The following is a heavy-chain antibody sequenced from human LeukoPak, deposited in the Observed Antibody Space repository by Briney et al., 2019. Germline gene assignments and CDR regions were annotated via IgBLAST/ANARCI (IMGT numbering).Heavy chain of an antibody. V-gene: IGHV3-23*01. J-gene: IGHJ4*02. CDR2: VTGRGSST. CDR1: GFTFSNYA. Sequence: GGSPRLSCVASGFTFSNYAMSWVRQAPGKRLEWVSAVTGRGSSTYYADSVKGRFTISRDNSRNTLFLQMNSLRAEDTAIYYCAKWGDFDILTGYYVSDFWGQGTLVTVSS. D-gene: IGHD3-9*01. CDR3: AKWGDFDILTGYYVSDF.